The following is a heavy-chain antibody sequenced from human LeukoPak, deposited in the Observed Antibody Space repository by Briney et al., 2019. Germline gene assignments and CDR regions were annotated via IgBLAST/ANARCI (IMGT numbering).Heavy chain of an antibody. CDR1: GFTFSSYA. D-gene: IGHD2-2*02. Sequence: GGSLRLSCAASGFTFSSYAMSWVRQAPGKGLEWVSAISGSGGSTYYADSVKGRFTISRDNSKNTLYLQMNSLRAEDTAVYYCAKEGPGCSSTSCYTPLLRPYFDYWGQGTLVTVSS. CDR2: ISGSGGST. V-gene: IGHV3-23*01. J-gene: IGHJ4*02. CDR3: AKEGPGCSSTSCYTPLLRPYFDY.